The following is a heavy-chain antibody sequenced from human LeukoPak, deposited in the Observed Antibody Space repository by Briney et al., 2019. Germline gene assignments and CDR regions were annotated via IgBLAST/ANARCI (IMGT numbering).Heavy chain of an antibody. J-gene: IGHJ6*03. Sequence: SETLSLTCTVSGGSISSYYWSWIRQPPGKGLEWIGYNYYSGSTNYNPSLKSRVTISVDTSKNQFSLKLSSVTAADTAVYYSARLHGYCSSTSCYRGEDYYYYYMDVWGKGTTVTVSS. V-gene: IGHV4-59*01. CDR1: GGSISSYY. D-gene: IGHD2-2*02. CDR2: NYYSGST. CDR3: ARLHGYCSSTSCYRGEDYYYYYMDV.